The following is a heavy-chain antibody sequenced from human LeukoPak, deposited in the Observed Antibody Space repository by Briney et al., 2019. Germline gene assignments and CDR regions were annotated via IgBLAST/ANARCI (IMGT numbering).Heavy chain of an antibody. V-gene: IGHV4-59*01. D-gene: IGHD3-22*01. CDR1: SGSISSYY. CDR2: IYYSGST. Sequence: KPSETLSLTCTVSSGSISSYYWSWIRQPPGKGLEWIGYIYYSGSTNYNPSLKSRVTISVDTSKNQFSLKLSSVTAADTAVYYCARAYDSSGYLDYWGQGTLVTVSS. CDR3: ARAYDSSGYLDY. J-gene: IGHJ4*02.